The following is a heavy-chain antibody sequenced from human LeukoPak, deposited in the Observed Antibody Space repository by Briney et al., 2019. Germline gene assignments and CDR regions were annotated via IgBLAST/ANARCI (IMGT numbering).Heavy chain of an antibody. D-gene: IGHD3-22*01. CDR1: GYIFTRYY. J-gene: IGHJ4*02. Sequence: ASVKVSCKASGYIFTRYYMHWVRQAPGQGLEWMGWINPNSGGTNYAQKFQGRVTMTRDTSISTAYMELSRLRSDDTAVYYCARDSTGGFRWLRFFYFDYWGQGTLVTVSS. CDR3: ARDSTGGFRWLRFFYFDY. V-gene: IGHV1-2*02. CDR2: INPNSGGT.